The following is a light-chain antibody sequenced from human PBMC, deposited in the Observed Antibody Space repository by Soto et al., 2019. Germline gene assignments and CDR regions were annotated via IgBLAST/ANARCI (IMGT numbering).Light chain of an antibody. CDR3: QQYGSSPWG. J-gene: IGKJ1*01. Sequence: VITQSPATLSVSPLERTTLSFRASQSVSSNLAWYQQKPGQAPRLLIYGASSRATGIPDRFSGSGSGTDFTLTISRLEPEDFAVYYCQQYGSSPWGFGQGTKVDIK. CDR1: QSVSSN. CDR2: GAS. V-gene: IGKV3-20*01.